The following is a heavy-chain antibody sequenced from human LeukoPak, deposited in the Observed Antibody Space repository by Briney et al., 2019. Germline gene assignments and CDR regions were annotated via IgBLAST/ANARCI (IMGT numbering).Heavy chain of an antibody. V-gene: IGHV4-34*01. D-gene: IGHD2-2*01. J-gene: IGHJ4*02. CDR2: INHSGST. CDR1: GFTFSSYW. Sequence: LRLSCAASGFTFSSYWMHWVRQVPGKGLEWIGEINHSGSTNYNPSLKSRVTISVDTSKNQFSLKLSSVTAADTAVYYCARGRWDIVVVPAAMLFDYWGQGTLVTVSS. CDR3: ARGRWDIVVVPAAMLFDY.